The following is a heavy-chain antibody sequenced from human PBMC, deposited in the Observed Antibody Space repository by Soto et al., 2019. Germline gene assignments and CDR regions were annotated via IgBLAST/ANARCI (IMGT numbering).Heavy chain of an antibody. J-gene: IGHJ4*02. CDR1: GGSISIANYY. CDR3: ARGDFRYFDY. Sequence: PSETLSLTCTVSGGSISIANYYWSWIRQPPGKDLEWIGNIYYSGNTHYNPSLKSRLTISVDTSKNQFSLKLSSVTAADTAVYYCARGDFRYFDYWGQGTLVTVSS. CDR2: IYYSGNT. V-gene: IGHV4-30-4*01.